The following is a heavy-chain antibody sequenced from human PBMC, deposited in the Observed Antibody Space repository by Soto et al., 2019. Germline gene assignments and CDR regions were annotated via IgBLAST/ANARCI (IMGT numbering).Heavy chain of an antibody. J-gene: IGHJ4*02. Sequence: EVQLVEHGGGLGKPGGSLRLSCVPPGLPFGGYSMAWVRQAPGKGPEGVSYIKSSSNDIYYADSVTGRFTISKDNAKNSLHLQMNSLRDDDTAVYYCARVYYDDRSAIFGYWGQGTLVTVSS. V-gene: IGHV3-48*02. D-gene: IGHD3-22*01. CDR3: ARVYYDDRSAIFGY. CDR1: GLPFGGYS. CDR2: IKSSSNDI.